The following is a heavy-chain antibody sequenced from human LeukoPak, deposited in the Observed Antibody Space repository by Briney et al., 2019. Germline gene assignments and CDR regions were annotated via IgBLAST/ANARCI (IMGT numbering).Heavy chain of an antibody. D-gene: IGHD2-15*01. V-gene: IGHV4-59*08. J-gene: IGHJ4*02. CDR1: GGSITRYY. CDR2: LYYTGST. CDR3: ARLVAADYFDY. Sequence: SETLSLTCTVSGGSITRYYWTWIRQPPGKGLEWIGYLYYTGSTNYNPSLKSRVAMPVDTSNNQFSLKLSSVTAADTAVYYCARLVAADYFDYWGQGALVTVSS.